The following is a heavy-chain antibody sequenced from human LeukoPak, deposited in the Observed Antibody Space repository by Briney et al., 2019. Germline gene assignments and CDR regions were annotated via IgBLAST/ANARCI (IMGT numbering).Heavy chain of an antibody. CDR3: ARDNPGYYDSSGYFY. V-gene: IGHV3-21*04. CDR2: IGLSGGSI. D-gene: IGHD3-22*01. CDR1: GFTFSSYS. Sequence: GGSLRLSCATSGFTFSSYSMNWVRQTPGKGLEWVSSIGLSGGSIFYADSVKGRFSISRDNAKNSLYLQMNSLRDDDTAVYYCARDNPGYYDSSGYFYWGQGTLVTVSS. J-gene: IGHJ4*02.